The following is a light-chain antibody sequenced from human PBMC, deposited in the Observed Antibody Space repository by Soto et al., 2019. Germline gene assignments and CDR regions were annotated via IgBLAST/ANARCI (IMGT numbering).Light chain of an antibody. CDR2: AAS. CDR3: QQYDSLPRT. V-gene: IGKV3-20*01. J-gene: IGKJ1*01. CDR1: QSVSRNF. Sequence: EIVLTQSPGTLSLSPGERATLSCRASQSVSRNFLAWYQQKPGQAPRLLIYAASSRATGIPDRFSGSGSETDFTLTITRLEPEDFAVYYCQQYDSLPRTFGQGTKLEIK.